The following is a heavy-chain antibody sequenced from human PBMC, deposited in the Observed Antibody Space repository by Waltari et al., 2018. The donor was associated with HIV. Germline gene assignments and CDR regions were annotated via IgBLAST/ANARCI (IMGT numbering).Heavy chain of an antibody. CDR2: ISGYNRNS. Sequence: VKISCEASGYSFRSYAITWVRQAPGQGLEWMGWISGYNRNSKYAEKVQGRVTFTTDTSTNTAYMELRSLRSDDTAVYFCARGNSMLRMAELDYWGQGTLVTVSS. CDR1: GYSFRSYA. CDR3: ARGNSMLRMAELDY. J-gene: IGHJ4*02. V-gene: IGHV1-18*01. D-gene: IGHD3-10*02.